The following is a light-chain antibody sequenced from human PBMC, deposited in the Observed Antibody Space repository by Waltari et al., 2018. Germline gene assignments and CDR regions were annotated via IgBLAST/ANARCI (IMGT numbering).Light chain of an antibody. CDR3: QQGSIFPRT. CDR2: AAS. Sequence: DIQMTQSPSSVSASVGDRVTITCRASQGISTWLAWYQQKPGKAPQLLIYAASTLQSEVPSRFSGSGSGTEFTLTISNLQPEDFATYYCQQGSIFPRTFGQGTKVEI. V-gene: IGKV1-12*01. J-gene: IGKJ1*01. CDR1: QGISTW.